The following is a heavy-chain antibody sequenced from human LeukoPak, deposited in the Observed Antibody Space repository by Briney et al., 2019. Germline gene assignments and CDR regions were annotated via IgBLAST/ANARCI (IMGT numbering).Heavy chain of an antibody. D-gene: IGHD6-19*01. CDR3: AISSGPYLFDY. CDR1: GGSISSSSYY. CDR2: IYYSGST. Sequence: SETLSLTCTVSGGSISSSSYYWGWFRQPPGKGLAWIGSIYYSGSTYYNPSLKSRVTISVDTSKNQFSLKLSSVTAADTAVYYCAISSGPYLFDYWGQGTLVTVSS. J-gene: IGHJ4*02. V-gene: IGHV4-39*01.